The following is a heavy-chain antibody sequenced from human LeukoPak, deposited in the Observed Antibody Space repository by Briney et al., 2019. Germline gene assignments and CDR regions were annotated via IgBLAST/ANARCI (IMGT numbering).Heavy chain of an antibody. CDR1: GFPFSDYY. V-gene: IGHV3-11*01. D-gene: IGHD5/OR15-5a*01. CDR2: ISSTGSTI. Sequence: GGSLRLSCAASGFPFSDYYMSWIRQAPGKGLEWVSYISSTGSTIYYADSVKGRFTFSRDNAKNSLSLQMNSLRAEDTAVYYCARVSTRYMDVWGKGTTVTVSS. CDR3: ARVSTRYMDV. J-gene: IGHJ6*03.